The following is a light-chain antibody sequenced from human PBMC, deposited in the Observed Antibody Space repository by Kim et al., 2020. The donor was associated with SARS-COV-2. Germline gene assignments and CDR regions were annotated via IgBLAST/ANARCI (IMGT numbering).Light chain of an antibody. CDR1: KLGDKY. CDR2: QDI. Sequence: SYELTQPPSVSVSPGQTASITCSGYKLGDKYVSWYQQKPGQSPVVVIYQDIQRPSGIPERFSGSNSGNTATLTISGIQATDEADYYCQAGDRTTLNYV. J-gene: IGLJ1*01. CDR3: QAGDRTTLNYV. V-gene: IGLV3-1*01.